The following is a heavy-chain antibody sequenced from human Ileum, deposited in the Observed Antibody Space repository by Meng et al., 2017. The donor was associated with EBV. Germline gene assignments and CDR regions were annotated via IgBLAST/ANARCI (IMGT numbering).Heavy chain of an antibody. V-gene: IGHV4-30-4*01. D-gene: IGHD6-13*01. CDR3: AIYAEGAGGKGY. CDR1: GGSSSSGACH. CDR2: HSGSP. J-gene: IGHJ4*02. Sequence: QVPLQGSGPGLGKPSQTLFLTCAISGGSSSSGACHWSWIRQPPGKGLEWIGHSGSPSYTPSLRSRLTISVDPSKNQFYLRLDSATAADTDVYYCAIYAEGAGGKGYWGQGTLVTVSS.